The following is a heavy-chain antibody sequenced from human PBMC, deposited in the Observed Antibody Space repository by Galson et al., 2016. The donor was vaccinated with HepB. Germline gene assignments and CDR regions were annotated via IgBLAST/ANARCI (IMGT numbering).Heavy chain of an antibody. CDR2: IYWNDDK. CDR3: AHRPIEYASSLYYFDF. CDR1: GFSLSNGRVS. V-gene: IGHV2-5*01. D-gene: IGHD6-6*01. J-gene: IGHJ4*02. Sequence: PALVKPTQTLTLTCTFSGFSLSNGRVSVGWIRQPPGKALEWLALIYWNDDKHYSPSLESRLTITKDTSKNQVVLSMTNMDPVDTATYYCAHRPIEYASSLYYFDFWGQGTLATVSS.